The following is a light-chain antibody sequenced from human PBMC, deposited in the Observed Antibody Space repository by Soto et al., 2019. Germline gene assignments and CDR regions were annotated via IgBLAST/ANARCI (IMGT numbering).Light chain of an antibody. CDR1: QSVSSY. J-gene: IGKJ4*01. Sequence: EIVLTQSPATLSLSPGERATLSCSASQSVSSYLAWYQQKPGQAPRLLIYDASNRATGIPARFSGSGSGTDFTLTISSLEPEDFAVYYCQQRSNWPPLTFGGGTKGEIK. CDR3: QQRSNWPPLT. V-gene: IGKV3-11*01. CDR2: DAS.